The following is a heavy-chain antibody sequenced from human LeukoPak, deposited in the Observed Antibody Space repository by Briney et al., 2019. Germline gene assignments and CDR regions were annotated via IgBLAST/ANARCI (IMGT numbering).Heavy chain of an antibody. V-gene: IGHV3-23*01. Sequence: PGGSLRLSCAASGFTFSRFSSYAMTWVRQAPGKGLEWVSGISGSGGITYYADSVKGRFTISRDDAKNSLYLQMNSLRAEDTAVYYCARDWGSGRYYDSSGYSDYWGQGTLVTVSS. D-gene: IGHD3-22*01. CDR2: ISGSGGIT. CDR3: ARDWGSGRYYDSSGYSDY. J-gene: IGHJ4*02. CDR1: GFTFSRFSSYA.